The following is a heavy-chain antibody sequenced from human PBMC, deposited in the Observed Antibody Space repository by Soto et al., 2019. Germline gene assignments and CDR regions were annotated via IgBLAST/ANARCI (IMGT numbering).Heavy chain of an antibody. D-gene: IGHD1-1*01. CDR1: GFTLSSYH. J-gene: IGHJ4*02. CDR2: MLQDGSDK. CDR3: ARWRGQQSELDS. Sequence: PGGSLRLSCAASGFTLSSYHMSWVRQAPGKGLEWVASMLQDGSDKDYVDSVKGRFSISRDNAKNSLYLQMNSLRAEDTAIYYCARWRGQQSELDSWGQGILVTVSS. V-gene: IGHV3-7*01.